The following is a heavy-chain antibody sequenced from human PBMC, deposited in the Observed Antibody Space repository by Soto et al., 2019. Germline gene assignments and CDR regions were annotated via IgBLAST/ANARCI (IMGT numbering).Heavy chain of an antibody. CDR2: MSLDGNSR. D-gene: IGHD2-21*01. CDR3: PRGRSVIANNDFEH. CDR1: GFAVSSYS. V-gene: IGHV3-30-3*01. J-gene: IGHJ4*02. Sequence: QVQLVESGGVVVQPGTSLRLSFAASGFAVSSYSVHWVRQAPGKGLEWVAAMSLDGNSRYFADSVKGRFTISRDTSKTTWSLQLNILGPEDSAVYHCPRGRSVIANNDFEHCGQGNQVTVSS.